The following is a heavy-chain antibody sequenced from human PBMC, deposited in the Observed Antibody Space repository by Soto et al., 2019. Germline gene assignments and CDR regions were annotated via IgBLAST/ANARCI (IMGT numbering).Heavy chain of an antibody. Sequence: SVTVYCKDSGGTLSSYAISWVRQAPGQGLEWMGGIIPIFGTANYAQKFQGRVTITADESTSTAYMELSSLRSEDTAVYYCAGTYYYDSSYGSIFDYWGQGTLVTVSS. J-gene: IGHJ4*02. CDR2: IIPIFGTA. CDR1: GGTLSSYA. D-gene: IGHD3-22*01. CDR3: AGTYYYDSSYGSIFDY. V-gene: IGHV1-69*13.